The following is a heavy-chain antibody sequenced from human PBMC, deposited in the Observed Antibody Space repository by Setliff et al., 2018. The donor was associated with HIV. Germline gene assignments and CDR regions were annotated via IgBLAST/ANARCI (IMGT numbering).Heavy chain of an antibody. Sequence: ASETLSLTCAVSGFSINSVYSWDCIRQSPGKGLEWIGALYNSGSTYYNPSLKSRVTISVDTSKNHFYLKLSSVTAADTAVYYCARGLITMIGINWFDPWGQGTLVTVSS. CDR3: ARGLITMIGINWFDP. D-gene: IGHD3-22*01. CDR1: GFSINSVYS. V-gene: IGHV4-38-2*01. J-gene: IGHJ5*02. CDR2: LYNSGST.